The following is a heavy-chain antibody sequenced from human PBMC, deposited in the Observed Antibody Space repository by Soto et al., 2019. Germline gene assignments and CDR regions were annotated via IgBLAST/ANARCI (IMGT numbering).Heavy chain of an antibody. V-gene: IGHV3-7*01. Sequence: GGSLRLSCAASGFTFSSYWMSWVRQAPGKGLEWVANIKQDGSEKYYVDSVKGRFTISRDNAKNSLYLQMNSLRAEDTAVYYCARFQYCSSTSCYYFDYWGQGTLVTVSS. D-gene: IGHD2-2*01. CDR3: ARFQYCSSTSCYYFDY. CDR1: GFTFSSYW. CDR2: IKQDGSEK. J-gene: IGHJ4*02.